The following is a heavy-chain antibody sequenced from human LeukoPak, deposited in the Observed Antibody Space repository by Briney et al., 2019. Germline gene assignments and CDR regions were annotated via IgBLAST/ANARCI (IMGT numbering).Heavy chain of an antibody. D-gene: IGHD4-11*01. V-gene: IGHV3-30*03. CDR2: ISYDGSNN. CDR3: ARDVLQSFDI. Sequence: GPSLRLSCAASGFTFSSSGMHWVRQAPGKGMEWVALISYDGSNNYFPDSVKGRFTISRDNSKNTLYLQMNSLRIEDTAVYYCARDVLQSFDIWGQGTMVTVSS. CDR1: GFTFSSSG. J-gene: IGHJ3*02.